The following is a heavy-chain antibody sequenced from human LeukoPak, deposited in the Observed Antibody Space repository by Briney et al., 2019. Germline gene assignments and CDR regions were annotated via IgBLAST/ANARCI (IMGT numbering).Heavy chain of an antibody. Sequence: GESLKISCKGSGYGFTSYWIGWVRQMPGKGLEWTGIIYPGDSDTRYSPSFQGQVTISADKSISTAYLQWSSLKASDTAMYYCARHHTGYSSSWEIDYWGQGTLVTVSS. J-gene: IGHJ4*02. CDR2: IYPGDSDT. CDR3: ARHHTGYSSSWEIDY. V-gene: IGHV5-51*01. CDR1: GYGFTSYW. D-gene: IGHD6-13*01.